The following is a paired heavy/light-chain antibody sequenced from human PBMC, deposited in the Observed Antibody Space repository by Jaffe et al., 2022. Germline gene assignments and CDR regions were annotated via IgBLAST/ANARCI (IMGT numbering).Light chain of an antibody. J-gene: IGKJ4*01. CDR2: LAS. CDR3: MQARLKPLT. Sequence: DIVMTQSPLSLSVTPGEPASISCKSSQSLVYSDGNNYLDWYVQKPGQSPQVLIYLASNRASGVPDRFSGSGSGTDFTLKISRVEADDVGIYYCMQARLKPLTFGGGTKVEIK. V-gene: IGKV2-28*01. CDR1: QSLVYSDGNNY.
Heavy chain of an antibody. Sequence: QVQLVQSGAEVKKPGASVRVSCRSPAYTFTGYFIHWVRKAPEQGLEWIGRISPNSGDTNYAQKFQGRVTLTRDTSMRTAYMDLYSLRSDDAAIYYCATTSDYSSGWYAFDIWGQGTKVTVS. V-gene: IGHV1-2*06. CDR1: AYTFTGYF. CDR2: ISPNSGDT. CDR3: ATTSDYSSGWYAFDI. J-gene: IGHJ3*02. D-gene: IGHD6-19*01.